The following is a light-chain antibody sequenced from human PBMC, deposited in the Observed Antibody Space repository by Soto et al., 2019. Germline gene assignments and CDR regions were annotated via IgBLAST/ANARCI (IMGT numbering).Light chain of an antibody. J-gene: IGKJ1*01. Sequence: DIQMTQSPSTLSASVGDRVTITCRASQSISSWLAWYQQKPGKAPKLLIYKASSLESGVPSRFSGSGSGTEFTLTISSLQPDDFATYYCKQYNSSQWTFGQGTKVEIK. CDR2: KAS. CDR1: QSISSW. V-gene: IGKV1-5*03. CDR3: KQYNSSQWT.